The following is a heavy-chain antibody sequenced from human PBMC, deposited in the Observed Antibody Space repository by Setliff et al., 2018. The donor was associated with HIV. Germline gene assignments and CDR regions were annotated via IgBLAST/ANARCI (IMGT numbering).Heavy chain of an antibody. J-gene: IGHJ6*03. CDR3: ARGGVYYYYMDV. D-gene: IGHD3-16*01. CDR2: ISAYDGNR. Sequence: ASVKVSCKASDYAFSTYGFTWVRQAPGQGLEWVGWISAYDGNRNYAQKLQDRLTLTTDTSTNTADMELRRLTADDTAVYFCARGGVYYYYMDVWGKGTTVTVSS. V-gene: IGHV1-18*01. CDR1: DYAFSTYG.